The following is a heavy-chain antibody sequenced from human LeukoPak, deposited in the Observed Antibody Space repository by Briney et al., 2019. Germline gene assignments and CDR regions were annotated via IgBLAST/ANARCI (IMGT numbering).Heavy chain of an antibody. CDR2: IIPILGIA. V-gene: IGHV1-69*04. CDR3: ARDPVGYYYGMDV. Sequence: EASVKVSCKASGGTFISYAISWVRQAPGQGLEWMGRIIPILGIANYAQKFQGRVTITADKSTSTAYMELSSLRSEDTAVYYCARDPVGYYYGMDVWGQGTTVTVSS. J-gene: IGHJ6*02. CDR1: GGTFISYA.